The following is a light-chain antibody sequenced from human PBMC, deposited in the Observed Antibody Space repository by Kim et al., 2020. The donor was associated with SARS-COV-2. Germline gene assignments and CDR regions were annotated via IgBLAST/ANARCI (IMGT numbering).Light chain of an antibody. Sequence: RVTISCSGSSSNSGSNYVYWYQQLPGTAPKLLIYRNNQRPSGVPDRFSGSKSGTSASLAISGLRSGDEADYYCAAWDDSLSGYVVFGGGTQLTVL. CDR1: SSNSGSNY. J-gene: IGLJ2*01. CDR2: RNN. V-gene: IGLV1-47*01. CDR3: AAWDDSLSGYVV.